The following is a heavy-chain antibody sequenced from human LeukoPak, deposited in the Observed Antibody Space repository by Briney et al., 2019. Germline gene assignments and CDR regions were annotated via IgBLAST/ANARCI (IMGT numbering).Heavy chain of an antibody. CDR1: GFTFSSYS. CDR2: ISYDGSYE. V-gene: IGHV3-30*05. Sequence: PGGSLRLSCAASGFTFSSYSMNWVRQAPGKGLEWVALISYDGSYEYSADSVKGRFTISRDNSKNTLFLQMNSLRAEDTAVYYCARNHGFDIWGQGTMVIVSS. J-gene: IGHJ3*02. CDR3: ARNHGFDI.